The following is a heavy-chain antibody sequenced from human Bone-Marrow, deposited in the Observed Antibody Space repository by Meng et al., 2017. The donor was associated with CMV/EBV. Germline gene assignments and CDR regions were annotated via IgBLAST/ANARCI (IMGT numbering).Heavy chain of an antibody. CDR3: ARSSENYYYYGMDV. Sequence: GESLKISCAASGFTFSSYSMNWVRQAPGKGLEWVSSISSSSYIYYADSVKGRFTISRDNAKNSLYLQMNSLRAEDTAVYYCARSSENYYYYGMDVWGQGTTVTVSS. D-gene: IGHD1-14*01. J-gene: IGHJ6*02. V-gene: IGHV3-21*01. CDR2: ISSSSYI. CDR1: GFTFSSYS.